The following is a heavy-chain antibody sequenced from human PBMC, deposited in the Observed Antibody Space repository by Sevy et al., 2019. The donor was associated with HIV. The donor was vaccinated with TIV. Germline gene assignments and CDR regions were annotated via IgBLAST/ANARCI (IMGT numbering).Heavy chain of an antibody. V-gene: IGHV3-66*01. J-gene: IGHJ6*02. Sequence: GGSLRLSCAASGFAVSSNYMSWVRQAPGKGLEWVSVIYRGGSTYYADSVKGRSVISRDNSKNTLYLEMNSLTAEDTAVYYCATSAVRFYYYGMDVWGQGTTVTVSS. CDR1: GFAVSSNY. CDR2: IYRGGST. D-gene: IGHD2-2*01. CDR3: ATSAVRFYYYGMDV.